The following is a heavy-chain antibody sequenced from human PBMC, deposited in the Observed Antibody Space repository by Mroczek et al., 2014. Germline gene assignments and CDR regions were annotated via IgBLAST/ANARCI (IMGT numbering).Heavy chain of an antibody. CDR3: AREVSLSRYYGMDV. CDR2: IYSGGST. D-gene: IGHD2/OR15-2a*01. J-gene: IGHJ6*02. Sequence: ESGGGLIQPGGSLRLSCAASGFTVSSNYMSWVRQAPGKGLEWVSVIYSGGSTYCADSVKGRFTISRDNSKNTLYLQMNSLRAEDTAVYYCAREVSLSRYYGMDVWGQGTTVTVSS. CDR1: GFTVSSNY. V-gene: IGHV3-53*01.